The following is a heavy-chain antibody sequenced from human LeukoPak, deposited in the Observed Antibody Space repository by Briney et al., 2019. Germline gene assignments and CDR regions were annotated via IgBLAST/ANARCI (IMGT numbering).Heavy chain of an antibody. CDR2: IRYDGSNK. D-gene: IGHD1-26*01. J-gene: IGHJ6*03. CDR1: GFTFSGYG. Sequence: GGSLRLSCAASGFTFSGYGMHWVRQAPGKGLEWVAFIRYDGSNKYYADSVKGRFTISRDNSKNTLYLQMNSLRAEDTAVYYCAKGCGWEASYYYYYMDVWGKGTTVTVSS. CDR3: AKGCGWEASYYYYYMDV. V-gene: IGHV3-30*02.